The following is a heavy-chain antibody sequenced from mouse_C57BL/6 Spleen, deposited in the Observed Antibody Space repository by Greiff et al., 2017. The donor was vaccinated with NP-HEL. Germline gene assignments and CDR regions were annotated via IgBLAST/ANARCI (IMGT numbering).Heavy chain of an antibody. D-gene: IGHD4-1*01. Sequence: QVQLKQPGAELVRPGTSVKLSCKASGYTFTSYWMHWVKQRPGQGLEWIGVIDPSDSYTNYNQKFKGKATLTVDTSSSTAYMQLSSLTSEDSAVYYCARCSLRWDEAYWGQGTLVTVSA. V-gene: IGHV1-59*01. CDR1: GYTFTSYW. CDR2: IDPSDSYT. CDR3: ARCSLRWDEAY. J-gene: IGHJ3*01.